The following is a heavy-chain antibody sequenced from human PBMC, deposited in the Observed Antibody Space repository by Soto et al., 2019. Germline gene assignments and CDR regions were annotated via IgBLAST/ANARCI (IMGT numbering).Heavy chain of an antibody. J-gene: IGHJ4*02. CDR3: AAGGGLTGATSDFHY. CDR2: IVVGSDNT. D-gene: IGHD1-20*01. CDR1: GFTFSSSV. V-gene: IGHV1-58*01. Sequence: SVKVSCKASGFTFSSSVVQWVRQARGQRLEWIGWIVVGSDNTKYAQKFQERVTITRDMSTSTAYMELSSLRSEDTAVYYCAAGGGLTGATSDFHYWGQGTVVTVYS.